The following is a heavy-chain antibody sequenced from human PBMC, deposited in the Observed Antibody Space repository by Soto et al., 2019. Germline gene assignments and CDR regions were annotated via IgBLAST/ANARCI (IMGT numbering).Heavy chain of an antibody. D-gene: IGHD1-26*01. Sequence: ASVKVSCKASGYTFTSYAMHWVRQAPGQGLEWMGWINPNSGGTNYAQKFQGRVTMTRDTSITTVYMELKNLSPDDTAVYYCGRGRSGQIVVFYWGQGTPVTVSS. CDR2: INPNSGGT. V-gene: IGHV1-2*02. J-gene: IGHJ4*02. CDR1: GYTFTSYA. CDR3: GRGRSGQIVVFY.